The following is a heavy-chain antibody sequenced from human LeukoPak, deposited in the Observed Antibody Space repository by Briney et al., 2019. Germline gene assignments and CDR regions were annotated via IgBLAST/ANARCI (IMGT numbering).Heavy chain of an antibody. J-gene: IGHJ4*02. CDR2: INLDGNDK. V-gene: IGHV3-7*01. CDR3: VRSGSYFSK. D-gene: IGHD1-26*01. CDR1: GFIFSSHW. Sequence: GGSLRLSCAASGFIFSSHWMSWVCQAPGKGLEWVANINLDGNDKNYVDSVKGRFTISRDNAKNSLYLQMNSLRAEDTAMYYCVRSGSYFSKWGQGTLLTVSS.